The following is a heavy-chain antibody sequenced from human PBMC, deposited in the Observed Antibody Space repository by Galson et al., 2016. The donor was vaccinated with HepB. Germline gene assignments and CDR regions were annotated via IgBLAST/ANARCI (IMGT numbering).Heavy chain of an antibody. D-gene: IGHD2-2*01. V-gene: IGHV4-39*01. J-gene: IGHJ4*02. CDR1: GGSIGSNNYY. CDR2: IYYSGRT. Sequence: SETLSLTCSVSGGSIGSNNYYWGWIRQPPGKGLEWIGSIYYSGRTFYNPSLQSRVTISVDTSKNTFSLSLNSVTAADTAVYYCARHEPSFCSSAICYPYHCDYWGQGTLGTVSS. CDR3: ARHEPSFCSSAICYPYHCDY.